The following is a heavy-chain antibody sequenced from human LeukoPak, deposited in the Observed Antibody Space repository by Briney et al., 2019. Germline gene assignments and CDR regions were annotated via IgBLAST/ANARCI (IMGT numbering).Heavy chain of an antibody. CDR3: ARDRRITIFGVVIDYYYYGMDV. D-gene: IGHD3-3*01. Sequence: ASVKVSCKASGYTFTSYGISWVRQAPGQGLEWMGWISACNGNTNYAQKLQGRVTMTTDTSTSTAYMELRSLRSDDTAVYYCARDRRITIFGVVIDYYYYGMDVWGQGTTVTVSS. J-gene: IGHJ6*02. V-gene: IGHV1-18*01. CDR2: ISACNGNT. CDR1: GYTFTSYG.